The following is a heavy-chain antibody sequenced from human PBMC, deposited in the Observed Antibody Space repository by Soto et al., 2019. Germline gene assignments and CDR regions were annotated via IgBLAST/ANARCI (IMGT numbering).Heavy chain of an antibody. CDR2: INAANGDT. CDR3: VRRHVSATGIDWFDP. J-gene: IGHJ5*02. V-gene: IGHV1-3*01. Sequence: ASLKVSCKASGYTFTSYGIHWVRQAPGQRLEWMGWINAANGDTKYSPKFQGRVTITRDTSASTAYMELSSLRSEDTAVYYCVRRHVSATGIDWFDPCGQGTLVIV. D-gene: IGHD6-13*01. CDR1: GYTFTSYG.